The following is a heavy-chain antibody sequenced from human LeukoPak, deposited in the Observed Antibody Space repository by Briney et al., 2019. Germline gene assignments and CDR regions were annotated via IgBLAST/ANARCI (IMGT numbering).Heavy chain of an antibody. CDR3: ARDPRGYSGYETGPDAFDI. V-gene: IGHV3-48*02. Sequence: SGRSLRLSCAASGFTFSSYSMNWVRQAPGKGLEWVSYISSSSSTIYYADSVKGRFTISRDNAKNSLYLQMNSMRDEDTAVYYCARDPRGYSGYETGPDAFDIWGQGTMVTVSS. D-gene: IGHD5-12*01. CDR1: GFTFSSYS. CDR2: ISSSSSTI. J-gene: IGHJ3*02.